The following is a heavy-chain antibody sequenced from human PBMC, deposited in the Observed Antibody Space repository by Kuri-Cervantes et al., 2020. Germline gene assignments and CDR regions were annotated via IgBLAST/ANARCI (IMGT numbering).Heavy chain of an antibody. CDR3: ARNYDAPEELDY. CDR2: ISYDGRNK. D-gene: IGHD3-3*01. CDR1: GFTFSTYA. J-gene: IGHJ4*02. V-gene: IGHV3-30*04. Sequence: GESLKISCAASGFTFSTYAIHWVLQAPGKRLEWVAVISYDGRNKYYADSVKGRFTISRDNSKNTLYLQMNSLRAEDTAVYYCARNYDAPEELDYWGQGTLVTVSS.